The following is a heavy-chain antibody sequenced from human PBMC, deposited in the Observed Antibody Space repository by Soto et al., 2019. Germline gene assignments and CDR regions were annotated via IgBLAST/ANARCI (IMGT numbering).Heavy chain of an antibody. J-gene: IGHJ4*02. Sequence: QVQLQESGPGLVKPSQTLSLTCTVSGGSIGSGGYYWSWIRPHPGKGLEWIGYIYYSGITYYNPSLKSRVTISVDTSKNQFSLKLSSVTAADTAVYYCARSPGYYFDYWGQGTLVTVSS. CDR2: IYYSGIT. CDR1: GGSIGSGGYY. V-gene: IGHV4-31*03. CDR3: ARSPGYYFDY.